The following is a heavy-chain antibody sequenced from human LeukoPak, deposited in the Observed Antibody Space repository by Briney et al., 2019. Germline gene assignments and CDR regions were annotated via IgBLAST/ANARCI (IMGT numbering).Heavy chain of an antibody. CDR2: IRYDGRNK. Sequence: GGSLRLSCAASGFTFSSYGMHWVRQAPGKGLEWVAFIRYDGRNKYYADSVKGRFTISRDNSKNTLYLQMNSLRAEDTAVYYCAKNRRRYYYGSGDNWFDPWGQGTLVTVSS. CDR3: AKNRRRYYYGSGDNWFDP. J-gene: IGHJ5*02. V-gene: IGHV3-30*02. D-gene: IGHD3-10*01. CDR1: GFTFSSYG.